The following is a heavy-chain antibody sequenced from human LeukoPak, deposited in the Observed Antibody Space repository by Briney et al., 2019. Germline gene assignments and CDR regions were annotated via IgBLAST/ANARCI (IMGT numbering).Heavy chain of an antibody. Sequence: GGSLRLSCAASGFTFTSYDMHWVRQAPGKGLEWVAVISYDGTYKNSADSVKGRFTISRDNSKNTLYLQMNSLRAEDTAVYYCARWYCSGGSCYSGANYYFDYWGQGTLVTVSS. CDR2: ISYDGTYK. V-gene: IGHV3-33*05. D-gene: IGHD2-15*01. CDR3: ARWYCSGGSCYSGANYYFDY. CDR1: GFTFTSYD. J-gene: IGHJ4*02.